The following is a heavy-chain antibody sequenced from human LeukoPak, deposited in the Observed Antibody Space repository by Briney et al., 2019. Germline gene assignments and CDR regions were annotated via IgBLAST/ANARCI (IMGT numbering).Heavy chain of an antibody. CDR3: ARGRAGGSGSTVLAG. CDR1: GGSISSYY. V-gene: IGHV4-59*01. Sequence: PSETLSLTCTVSGGSISSYYWSWIRQPPGKGLEWIGYVDHTGSTNFNPSLNGRVSISRDTTKNLFSLKLSSVTAADTAVYYCARGRAGGSGSTVLAGWGQGTLVTVSS. D-gene: IGHD3-10*01. J-gene: IGHJ4*02. CDR2: VDHTGST.